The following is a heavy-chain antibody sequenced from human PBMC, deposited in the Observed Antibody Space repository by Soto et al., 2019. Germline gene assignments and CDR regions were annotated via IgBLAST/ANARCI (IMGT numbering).Heavy chain of an antibody. CDR2: IYSGGST. V-gene: IGHV3-66*01. CDR1: GFTVSSYY. J-gene: IGHJ4*02. D-gene: IGHD5-12*01. Sequence: TRSGARRGFTVSSYYMCSFHQDPGKGLEWVSVIYSGGSTYYADSVKGRFTISRDNSKNTLYLQMNSLRAEDTAVYYCARGYSGYDPCYDYWGQGTLVTVSS. CDR3: ARGYSGYDPCYDY.